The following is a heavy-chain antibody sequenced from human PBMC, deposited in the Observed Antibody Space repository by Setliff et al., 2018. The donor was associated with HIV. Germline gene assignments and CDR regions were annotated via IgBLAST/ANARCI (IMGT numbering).Heavy chain of an antibody. Sequence: PSETLSLTCTVSGGSINYYYWNWIRQPAGKGLEWLGRIHSNGNTNFNPSLKSRINMSVDMSKNQVSTKLTSVTAADTALYYCARGRKAVGDWFDPWGQGIQVTVS. CDR2: IHSNGNT. D-gene: IGHD1-26*01. CDR3: ARGRKAVGDWFDP. CDR1: GGSINYYY. J-gene: IGHJ5*02. V-gene: IGHV4-4*07.